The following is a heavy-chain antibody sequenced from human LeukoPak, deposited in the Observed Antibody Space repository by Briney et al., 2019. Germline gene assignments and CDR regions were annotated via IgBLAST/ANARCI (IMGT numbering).Heavy chain of an antibody. J-gene: IGHJ4*02. D-gene: IGHD3-22*01. V-gene: IGHV3-48*04. Sequence: GGSLRLSCAASGFTFSSYAMHRVRQAPGKGLEWVSYISSSGHTMYYADSVKGRLTISRDNAKNSLYLQMNSLSAEDTAVYYCARTPPNDYDSNDYYSHYDFWGQGTLVTVSS. CDR2: ISSSGHTM. CDR3: ARTPPNDYDSNDYYSHYDF. CDR1: GFTFSSYA.